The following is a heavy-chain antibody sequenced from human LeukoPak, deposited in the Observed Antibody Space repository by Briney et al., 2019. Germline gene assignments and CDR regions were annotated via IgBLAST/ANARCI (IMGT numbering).Heavy chain of an antibody. CDR1: GGTFSSYA. V-gene: IGHV1-69*05. D-gene: IGHD4-17*01. Sequence: GASVKVSCKASGGTFSSYAIGWVRQAPGQGLEWMGGIIPIFGTANYAQKFQGRVTITTDESTSTSYMELSSLRSEDTAVYYCARNYGDYVYYFDYWGQGILVTVSS. CDR3: ARNYGDYVYYFDY. J-gene: IGHJ4*02. CDR2: IIPIFGTA.